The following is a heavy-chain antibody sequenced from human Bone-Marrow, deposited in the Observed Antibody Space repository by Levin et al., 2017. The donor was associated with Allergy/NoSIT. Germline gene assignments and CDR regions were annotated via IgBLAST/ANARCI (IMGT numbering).Heavy chain of an antibody. CDR2: ILDDGSSK. Sequence: GGSLRLSCVVSFFPFILSPLPFFLPSPFKGLEWMAFILDDGSSKYNADSVKGRFTLSRDNSKNTLYLLMNSLRVEDTAVYYCARRGGPGYLDYWGLGVLVTVSS. CDR3: ARRGGPGYLDY. D-gene: IGHD3-16*01. J-gene: IGHJ4*02. V-gene: IGHV3-30-3*01. CDR1: FFPFILSP.